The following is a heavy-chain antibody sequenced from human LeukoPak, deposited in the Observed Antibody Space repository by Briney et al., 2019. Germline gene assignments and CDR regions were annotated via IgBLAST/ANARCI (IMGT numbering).Heavy chain of an antibody. CDR1: GFTFSSYW. Sequence: GSLRLSCAASGFTFSSYWMHWVRQAPGKGLVWISRINSDGSSTSYADSVKGRFTISRDNAKNTLYLQMNSLRAEDTAVYYWGGGGGVIVKGGDYWGQGTLVTVSS. CDR2: INSDGSST. CDR3: GGGGGVIVKGGDY. D-gene: IGHD3-16*02. J-gene: IGHJ4*02. V-gene: IGHV3-74*01.